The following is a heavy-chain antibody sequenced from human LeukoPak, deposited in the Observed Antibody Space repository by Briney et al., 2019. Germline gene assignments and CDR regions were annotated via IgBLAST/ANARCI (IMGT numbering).Heavy chain of an antibody. CDR3: ARVMMGATVTTFHYYCMDV. J-gene: IGHJ6*03. D-gene: IGHD4-11*01. CDR1: GFTFSHYS. Sequence: GGSLRLSCAACGFTFSHYSIDWVRHAPGKGLERVASITSSSSHIYYADSVKGRFTISRDNAKNEVYLQMNSLRGEDTAIYYCARVMMGATVTTFHYYCMDVWGVGTTVTVSS. V-gene: IGHV3-21*01. CDR2: ITSSSSHI.